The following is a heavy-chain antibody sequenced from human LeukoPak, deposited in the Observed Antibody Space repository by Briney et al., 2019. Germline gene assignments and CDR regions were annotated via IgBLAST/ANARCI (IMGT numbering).Heavy chain of an antibody. V-gene: IGHV4-61*02. CDR3: ARTPPVAGMDY. Sequence: SETLSLTCTVSGGSISSGSYYWSWIRQPAGKGLEWIGRIYTSGSTNYNPSLKSRVTISVDTSKNQFSLKLSSVTAADTAVYYCARTPPVAGMDYWGQGTLVTVSS. CDR1: GGSISSGSYY. D-gene: IGHD6-19*01. J-gene: IGHJ4*02. CDR2: IYTSGST.